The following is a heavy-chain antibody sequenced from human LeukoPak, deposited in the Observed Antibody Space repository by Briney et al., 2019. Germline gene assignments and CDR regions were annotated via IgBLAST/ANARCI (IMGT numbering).Heavy chain of an antibody. CDR2: IWYDGSNK. V-gene: IGHV3-30*02. Sequence: PGGSLRLSCAASGFTFSSYGMPWVRQAPGKGLEWVAVIWYDGSNKYYADSVKGRFTISRDNSKNTLYLQMNSLRAEDTAVYYCAKVVDYDSSGYYYDEGYFDYWGQGTLVTVSS. D-gene: IGHD3-22*01. CDR3: AKVVDYDSSGYYYDEGYFDY. CDR1: GFTFSSYG. J-gene: IGHJ4*02.